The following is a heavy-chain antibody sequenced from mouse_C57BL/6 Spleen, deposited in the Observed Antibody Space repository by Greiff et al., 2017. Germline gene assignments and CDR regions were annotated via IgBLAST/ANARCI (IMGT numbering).Heavy chain of an antibody. CDR3: ARTYYGNYEGNYAMDY. D-gene: IGHD2-10*01. V-gene: IGHV2-6*01. CDR1: GFSLTSYG. Sequence: QVQLKESGPGLVAPSQSLSITCTVSGFSLTSYGVDWVRQSPGKGLEWLGVIWGVGSTNYNSALKSRLSISKDNSKSQVFLKMNSLQTDDTAMYYCARTYYGNYEGNYAMDYWGQGTSVTVSS. J-gene: IGHJ4*01. CDR2: IWGVGST.